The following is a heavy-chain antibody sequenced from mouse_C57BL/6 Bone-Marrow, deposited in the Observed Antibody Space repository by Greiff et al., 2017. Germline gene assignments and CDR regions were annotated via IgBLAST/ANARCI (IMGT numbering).Heavy chain of an antibody. CDR1: GFTFSDYG. Sequence: EVKLVESGGGLVKPGGSLKLSCAASGFTFSDYGMHWVRQAPEKGLEWVAYISSGSSTIYYADTVKGRFTISRDTAKNNLFLQMTSLRSEDTAMYYCARTTVVEYFDCWGQGTTLTVAS. CDR3: ARTTVVEYFDC. D-gene: IGHD1-1*01. V-gene: IGHV5-17*01. CDR2: ISSGSSTI. J-gene: IGHJ2*01.